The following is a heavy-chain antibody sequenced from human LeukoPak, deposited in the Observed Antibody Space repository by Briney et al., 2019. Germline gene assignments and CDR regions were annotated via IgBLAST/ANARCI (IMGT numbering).Heavy chain of an antibody. CDR1: GFTFSSYS. D-gene: IGHD2-2*01. Sequence: GGSLRLSCAASGFTFSSYSMNWVRQAPGKGLEWVSSISSSSSYIYYADSVKGRFTISRDNAKNSLYLQMNSLRAEDTAVYYCARDRIVVNPGAFDIWGQGTMVTVSS. J-gene: IGHJ3*02. CDR3: ARDRIVVNPGAFDI. CDR2: ISSSSSYI. V-gene: IGHV3-21*01.